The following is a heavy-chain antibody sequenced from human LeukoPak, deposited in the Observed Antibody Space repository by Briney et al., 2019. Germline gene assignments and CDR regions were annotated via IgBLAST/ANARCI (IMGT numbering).Heavy chain of an antibody. CDR2: ISGSGGST. D-gene: IGHD2-2*01. J-gene: IGHJ5*02. Sequence: TGGSLRLSCAASGFTFSSYAMSWVRQAPGKGLEWVSAISGSGGSTYYADSVKGRFTISRDNSKNTLYLQMNSLRAEDTAVYYCAKAPVWYQLLNWFDPWGQGTLVTVSS. V-gene: IGHV3-23*01. CDR3: AKAPVWYQLLNWFDP. CDR1: GFTFSSYA.